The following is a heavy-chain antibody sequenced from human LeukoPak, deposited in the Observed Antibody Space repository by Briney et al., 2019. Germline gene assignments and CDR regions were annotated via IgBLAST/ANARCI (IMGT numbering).Heavy chain of an antibody. V-gene: IGHV3-21*01. CDR1: GFIFNSHS. D-gene: IGHD6-19*01. CDR2: ISSTSSYI. J-gene: IGHJ4*02. Sequence: PGGSLRLSCAASGFIFNSHSMNWVRQAPGKGLEWVSSISSTSSYIYYADSVKSRFTISRDNAKNSLYLQMNSLRAEDTAVYYCAREPTAVAGTNWGQGTLVTVSS. CDR3: AREPTAVAGTN.